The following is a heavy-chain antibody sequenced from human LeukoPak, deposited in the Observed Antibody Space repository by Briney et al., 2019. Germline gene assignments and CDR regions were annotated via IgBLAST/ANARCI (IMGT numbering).Heavy chain of an antibody. CDR3: ARGGFMVRGPMGGYYFDY. CDR2: IYYSGRT. J-gene: IGHJ4*02. Sequence: KPSETLSLTCTVSSGSVSSGSYYWTWIRQPPGKGLEWVGCIYYSGRTNYNPSLKSRVTISVDTSKNQFSLKLSSVTAADTAVYFCARGGFMVRGPMGGYYFDYWGQGTLLTVSS. D-gene: IGHD3-10*01. V-gene: IGHV4-61*01. CDR1: SGSVSSGSYY.